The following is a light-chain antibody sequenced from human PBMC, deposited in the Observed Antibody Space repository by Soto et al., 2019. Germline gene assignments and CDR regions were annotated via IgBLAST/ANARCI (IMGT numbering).Light chain of an antibody. CDR1: QSLLYNSNNKNY. CDR3: QQYYSVPWT. CDR2: WAS. Sequence: DIVMTQSPESLAVSLGERATINCRSRQSLLYNSNNKNYLARYQQKPGQPPKLLIYWASTRESGVPDLFSGSGSGTHFTLSISSLQAEDVAVYYCQQYYSVPWTFCQGTKVDIK. J-gene: IGKJ1*01. V-gene: IGKV4-1*01.